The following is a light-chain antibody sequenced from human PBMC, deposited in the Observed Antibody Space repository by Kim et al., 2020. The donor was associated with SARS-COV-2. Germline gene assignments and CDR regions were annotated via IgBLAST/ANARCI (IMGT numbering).Light chain of an antibody. CDR1: QGIGSY. V-gene: IGKV1-8*01. CDR3: QQYYDYPWT. Sequence: IRITQSPSSLSASTGDRVTITCRASQGIGSYLAWYQQKPGTAPKLLIYAASTLQSGVPSRFSGSGSGTDFALTINCLQSEDFATYHCQQYYDYPWTFGQGTKVDIK. CDR2: AAS. J-gene: IGKJ1*01.